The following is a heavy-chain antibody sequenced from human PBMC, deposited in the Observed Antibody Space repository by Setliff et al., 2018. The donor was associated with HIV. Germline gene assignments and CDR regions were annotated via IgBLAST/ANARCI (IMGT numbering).Heavy chain of an antibody. CDR2: INPSGGSA. CDR3: ARDYFDSSAYHYGFGAFDI. CDR1: GYTFTSYY. V-gene: IGHV1-46*01. J-gene: IGHJ3*02. Sequence: ASVMVSCKASGYTFTSYYLHWVRQAPGQGLEWMGMINPSGGSASYAQKFQGRVTMSRDTSTSTVYMELSSLRSEDTAVYYCARDYFDSSAYHYGFGAFDICGQGTMVTVSS. D-gene: IGHD3-22*01.